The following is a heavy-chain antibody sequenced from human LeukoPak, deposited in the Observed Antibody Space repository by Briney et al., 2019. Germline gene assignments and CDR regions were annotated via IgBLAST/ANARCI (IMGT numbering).Heavy chain of an antibody. D-gene: IGHD6-19*01. CDR3: ARGRIGWMNYFDY. Sequence: GGSLRLSCAASGFTFSSYSMNWVRQAPGKGLEWVSSISSSSSYIYYADSVKGRFTISRDNAKNSLYLQMNSLRAEDTVVYYCARGRIGWMNYFDYWGQGTLVTVSS. V-gene: IGHV3-21*01. J-gene: IGHJ4*02. CDR2: ISSSSSYI. CDR1: GFTFSSYS.